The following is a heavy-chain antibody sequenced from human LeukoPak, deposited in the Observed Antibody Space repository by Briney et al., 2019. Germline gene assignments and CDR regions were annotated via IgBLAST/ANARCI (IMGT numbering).Heavy chain of an antibody. J-gene: IGHJ4*03. CDR3: AKSRSEAQRGYFVY. D-gene: IGHD5-24*01. CDR1: GFTFSVSA. V-gene: IGHV3-23*01. CDR2: ISDKGDST. Sequence: RRSLRPSCAVSGFTFSVSAMTWVRQAPGEGLEWVSSISDKGDSTYYTDSVKGRFTIYSDKSRDTLYVQMHSLRAEDAAVYYCAKSRSEAQRGYFVYWGQGTLVNVSS.